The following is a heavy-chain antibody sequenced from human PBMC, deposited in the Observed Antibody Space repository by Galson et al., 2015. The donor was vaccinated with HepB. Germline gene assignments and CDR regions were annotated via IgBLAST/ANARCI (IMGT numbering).Heavy chain of an antibody. CDR2: INPNSGGT. CDR1: GYTFTDYY. J-gene: IGHJ6*02. V-gene: IGHV1-2*04. CDR3: ARDSIVVVPAAMFGGSDYYGMDV. Sequence: SVKVSCKASGYTFTDYYMHWVRQAPGQGLEWMGWINPNSGGTNYAQKFQGWVTMTRDTSISTAYMELSRLRSDDTAVYYCARDSIVVVPAAMFGGSDYYGMDVWGQGTTVTVSS. D-gene: IGHD2-2*01.